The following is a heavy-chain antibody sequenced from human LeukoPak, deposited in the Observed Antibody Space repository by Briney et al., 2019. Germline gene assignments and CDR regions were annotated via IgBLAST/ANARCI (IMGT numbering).Heavy chain of an antibody. D-gene: IGHD3-22*01. Sequence: GGSLRLSCAASGFTFSDYYMSWIRQAPGKGLEWVSYISSSGSTIYYADSVKGRFTISRDNAKNSLYLQMNSLRAEDTAVYYCARVLKMGIVVLNAFDIWGQGTMVTVSS. CDR1: GFTFSDYY. CDR2: ISSSGSTI. J-gene: IGHJ3*02. V-gene: IGHV3-11*04. CDR3: ARVLKMGIVVLNAFDI.